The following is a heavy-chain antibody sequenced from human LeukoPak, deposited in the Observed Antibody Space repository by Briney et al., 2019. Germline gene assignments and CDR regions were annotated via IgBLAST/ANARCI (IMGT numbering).Heavy chain of an antibody. D-gene: IGHD3-22*01. CDR3: AKGSYYDSSGSFYFDY. J-gene: IGHJ4*02. CDR2: ISGSGDNT. V-gene: IGHV3-23*01. Sequence: GGSLRLSCAASGFTFSSYAMSWVRQAPGKGLEWVSGISGSGDNTYYADSVKGRFTISRDNSKNTLYVQVDSLGTEDTAAYYCAKGSYYDSSGSFYFDYWGQGTMVTVSS. CDR1: GFTFSSYA.